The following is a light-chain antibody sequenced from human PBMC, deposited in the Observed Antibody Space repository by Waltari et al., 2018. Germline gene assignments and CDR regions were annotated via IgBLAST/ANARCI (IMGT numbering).Light chain of an antibody. J-gene: IGLJ1*01. CDR2: YVS. Sequence: QSALTQPASVSGSPGQSITISCTGTSIDVSTYYYVSWYQQHPGKAPKLMIYYVSKRPSGVSTRFSGSKSCNTASLTISGLQAEDEADYYCSSYTRNSPFPYKYVFGTGTKVTVL. CDR1: SIDVSTYYY. CDR3: SSYTRNSPFPYKYV. V-gene: IGLV2-14*01.